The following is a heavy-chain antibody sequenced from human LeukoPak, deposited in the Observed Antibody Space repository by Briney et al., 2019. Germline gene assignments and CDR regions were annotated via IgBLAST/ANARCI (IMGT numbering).Heavy chain of an antibody. D-gene: IGHD3-3*01. CDR3: ARVGAYYTYSFDY. CDR2: ISTSGSSI. Sequence: GASLRLSCAASGFTFRSYEMNWVRQAPGKGLEWVSYISTSGSSIYYADSVKGRFTISRDNAKNSLYLQMNSLRAEDTAVYYCARVGAYYTYSFDYWGQGTLVTVSS. CDR1: GFTFRSYE. J-gene: IGHJ4*02. V-gene: IGHV3-48*03.